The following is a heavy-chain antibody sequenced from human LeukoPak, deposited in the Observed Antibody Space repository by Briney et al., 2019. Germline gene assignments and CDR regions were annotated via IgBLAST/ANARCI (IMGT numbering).Heavy chain of an antibody. CDR3: AKDLRDAAGWELLFSFDY. CDR1: GFTFSRSW. CDR2: IKEDGSNK. V-gene: IGHV3-30*02. J-gene: IGHJ4*02. D-gene: IGHD1-26*01. Sequence: GGSLRLSCAASGFTFSRSWMHWVRQAPGKGLEWVASIKEDGSNKYYADSVKGRFTISRDNSKNTLYLQMNSLRAEDTAVYYCAKDLRDAAGWELLFSFDYWGQGTLVTVSS.